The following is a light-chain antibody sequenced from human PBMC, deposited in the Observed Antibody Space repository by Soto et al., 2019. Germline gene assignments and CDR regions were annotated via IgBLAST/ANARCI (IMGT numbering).Light chain of an antibody. V-gene: IGLV2-18*02. CDR1: SSDVGSYNR. Sequence: QSLLTQPPSVSGSPGQSVTISCTGTSSDVGSYNRVSWYQQPPGAAPKLMIYEVSNRPSGVPDRFSGSKSGNTASLTISGLQAEDEADYYCSSYTSSITYVFGTGTKVTVL. CDR3: SSYTSSITYV. CDR2: EVS. J-gene: IGLJ1*01.